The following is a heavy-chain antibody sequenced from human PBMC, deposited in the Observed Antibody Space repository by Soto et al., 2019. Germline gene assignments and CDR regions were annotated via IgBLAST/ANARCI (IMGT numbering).Heavy chain of an antibody. J-gene: IGHJ5*02. CDR2: ITTYNGNT. D-gene: IGHD2-8*01. Sequence: QVQLVQSGAEVKKPGASVKVSCKASGYTFINYGISWVRQAPGHGLEWMGWITTYNGNTNYAQKLQGRVTMTTDTSTSTAYMELRSLKSADTAVYYCARIPNERGGWFDPWGQGTLVTVSS. V-gene: IGHV1-18*01. CDR3: ARIPNERGGWFDP. CDR1: GYTFINYG.